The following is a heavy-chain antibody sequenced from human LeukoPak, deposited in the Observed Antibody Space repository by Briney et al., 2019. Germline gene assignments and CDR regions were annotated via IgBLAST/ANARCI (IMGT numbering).Heavy chain of an antibody. CDR2: INPNSGGT. CDR3: ARSSTPYYYGSGSYYIGDY. Sequence: ASVKVSCKASGYTFTGYYMHWVRQAPGQGLEWMGRINPNSGGTNYAQKFQGGVTMTRDTSISTAYMELSRLRSDDTAVYYCARSSTPYYYGSGSYYIGDYWGQGTLVTVSS. V-gene: IGHV1-2*06. CDR1: GYTFTGYY. D-gene: IGHD3-10*01. J-gene: IGHJ4*02.